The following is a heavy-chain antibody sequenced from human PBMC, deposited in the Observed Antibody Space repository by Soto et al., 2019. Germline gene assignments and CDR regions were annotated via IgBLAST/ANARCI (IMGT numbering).Heavy chain of an antibody. CDR2: ISIDGSNK. CDR1: GFTFSTYG. Sequence: QVQLVESGGGVVQPGRSLRLSCAASGFTFSTYGMHWVRQAPGKGPEWVAVISIDGSNKYYADSVKGRFTISRDNSKNTLYLQMNSLRADDTDVYYGAKGNDAAPQELYYWCQGTLVTGSS. CDR3: AKGNDAAPQELYY. D-gene: IGHD6-6*01. V-gene: IGHV3-30*18. J-gene: IGHJ4*02.